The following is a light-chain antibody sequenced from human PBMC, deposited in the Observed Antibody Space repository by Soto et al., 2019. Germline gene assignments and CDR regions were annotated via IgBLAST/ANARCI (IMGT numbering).Light chain of an antibody. Sequence: EIVLTQSPGTLSLSPGERATLSCRASQTVSSNYLAWYQQKPGQAPRLPIYSASTRATGIPDRFSGSGSGTDFTLTISRLEPEGFAGYYCQQYGNSPLTFGGGTKVDIK. V-gene: IGKV3-20*01. CDR1: QTVSSNY. J-gene: IGKJ4*01. CDR3: QQYGNSPLT. CDR2: SAS.